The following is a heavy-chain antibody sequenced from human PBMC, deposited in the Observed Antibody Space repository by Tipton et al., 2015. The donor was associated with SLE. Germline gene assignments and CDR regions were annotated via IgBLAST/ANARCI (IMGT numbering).Heavy chain of an antibody. CDR3: ASLGYCSGGSCYSFDY. J-gene: IGHJ4*02. CDR1: GVSISSSSSY. V-gene: IGHV4-39*07. D-gene: IGHD2-15*01. CDR2: IYYSGST. Sequence: TLSLTCTVSGVSISSSSSYWGWIRQPPGKGLEWIGSIYYSGSTYYNPSLKSRVTISVDTSTNQFSLKLSSVTAADTAVYYCASLGYCSGGSCYSFDYWGQGTLVTVSS.